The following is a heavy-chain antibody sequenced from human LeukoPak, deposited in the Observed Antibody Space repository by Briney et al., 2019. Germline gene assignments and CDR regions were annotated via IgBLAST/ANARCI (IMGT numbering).Heavy chain of an antibody. D-gene: IGHD3-10*01. CDR2: IRYDGSNK. Sequence: PGGSLRLSCAASGFTFSSYGMHWVRQAPGKGLEWVAFIRYDGSNKYYADSVKGRFTISRDNSKNTLYLQMNSLRAEDTAVYYCAKVPYYGSGSYYNGLDVWGKGTTVTISS. V-gene: IGHV3-30*02. J-gene: IGHJ6*04. CDR3: AKVPYYGSGSYYNGLDV. CDR1: GFTFSSYG.